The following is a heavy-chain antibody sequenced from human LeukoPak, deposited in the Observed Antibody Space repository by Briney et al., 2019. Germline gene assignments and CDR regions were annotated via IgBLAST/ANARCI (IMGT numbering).Heavy chain of an antibody. V-gene: IGHV4-30-2*01. CDR1: GGSISSGGYS. CDR2: IYHSGST. D-gene: IGHD5-24*01. CDR3: ASSRDGYNFLLFDI. Sequence: PSQTLSLTCAVSGGSISSGGYSWSWIRQPPGKGLEWIGYIYHSGSTYYNPSLKSRVTISVDRSKNQFSLKLSSVTAADTAVYYCASSRDGYNFLLFDIWGQGTMVTVSS. J-gene: IGHJ3*02.